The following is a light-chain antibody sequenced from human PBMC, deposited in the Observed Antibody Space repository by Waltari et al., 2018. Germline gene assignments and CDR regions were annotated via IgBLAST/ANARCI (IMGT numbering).Light chain of an antibody. CDR3: SSYAGSSKAV. Sequence: QSALTQTDSVSGSPGQSITISCTGTSTDGGKDKRVSWYQQHPSKDPKLMIYAVSKLTSGVSVRFSGSNSGDMASLTISGLQPEDEAEYFCSSYAGSSKAVFGGGTKVTVL. CDR1: STDGGKDKR. V-gene: IGLV2-23*02. J-gene: IGLJ2*01. CDR2: AVS.